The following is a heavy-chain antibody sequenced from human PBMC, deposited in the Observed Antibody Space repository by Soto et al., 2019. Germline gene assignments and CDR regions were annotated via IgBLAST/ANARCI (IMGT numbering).Heavy chain of an antibody. CDR3: VCGGNFFID. J-gene: IGHJ4*02. V-gene: IGHV3-7*01. CDR2: MDQDGSET. D-gene: IGHD3-16*01. CDR1: GFTFSTYW. Sequence: EVQLVESGGGLVQPGGSLRLSCAASGFTFSTYWMTWVRQPPGKGLEWVANMDQDGSETYYVDSVRGRFTVSRDNAKNSLDSQMNSLRVQDTAVYCCVCGGNFFIDWGQGTLVTVSP.